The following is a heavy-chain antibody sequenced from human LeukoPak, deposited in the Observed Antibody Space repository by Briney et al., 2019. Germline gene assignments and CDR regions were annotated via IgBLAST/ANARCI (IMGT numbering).Heavy chain of an antibody. CDR3: ARTLHSYGSLFDY. Sequence: SVKVSCKASGGTFSSYAISWVRQAPGQGLEWMGGIIPIFGTANYAQKFQGRVTITADESTSTAYMELSSLRSEDTAVYYCARTLHSYGSLFDYWGQGTLVTVSS. J-gene: IGHJ4*02. V-gene: IGHV1-69*13. CDR2: IIPIFGTA. D-gene: IGHD5-18*01. CDR1: GGTFSSYA.